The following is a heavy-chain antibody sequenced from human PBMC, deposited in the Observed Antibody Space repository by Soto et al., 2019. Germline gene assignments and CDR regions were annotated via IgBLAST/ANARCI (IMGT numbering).Heavy chain of an antibody. V-gene: IGHV3-9*01. CDR2: ISWNSGSI. CDR1: GFTFDDYA. CDR3: AKGVIPEILYYFDY. J-gene: IGHJ4*02. D-gene: IGHD2-21*01. Sequence: DVQLVESGGGLVQPGRSLRLSCAASGFTFDDYAMHWVRQAPGKGLEWVSGISWNSGSIGYVDSVKGRFTISRDNAKNSLYLQMNSLRAEDTALYYCAKGVIPEILYYFDYWGQGTLVTVSS.